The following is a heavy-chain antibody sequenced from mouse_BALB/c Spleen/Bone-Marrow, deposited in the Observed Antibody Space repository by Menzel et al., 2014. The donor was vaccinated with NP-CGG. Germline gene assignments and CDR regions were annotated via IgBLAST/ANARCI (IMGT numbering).Heavy chain of an antibody. J-gene: IGHJ4*01. V-gene: IGHV3-5*02. D-gene: IGHD2-14*01. CDR1: GISITTGNYR. CDR3: ARAYYWYAMDY. CDR2: IYYSGTI. Sequence: QLKESGPGLVEPSQTVSLTCTVTGISITTGNYRWSWIRQFPGKKLEWIGYIYYSGTITYNPSLTSRTTITRDTSKNQFFLEMNFLTAEDTATYYCARAYYWYAMDYWGQGTSVTVSS.